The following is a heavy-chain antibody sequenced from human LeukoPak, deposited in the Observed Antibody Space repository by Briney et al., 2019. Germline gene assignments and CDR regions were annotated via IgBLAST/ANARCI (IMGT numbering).Heavy chain of an antibody. V-gene: IGHV4-34*01. CDR1: GGSFSGYY. Sequence: SETLSLTCAVYGGSFSGYYWSWIRQPPGKGLEWIGEINHSGSTNYNPSLKSRVTISVDTSKNQFSLKLSSVTAADTAVYYCVRVLGYSSSWWSPLYGMDVWGQGTTVTVSS. D-gene: IGHD6-13*01. J-gene: IGHJ6*02. CDR2: INHSGST. CDR3: VRVLGYSSSWWSPLYGMDV.